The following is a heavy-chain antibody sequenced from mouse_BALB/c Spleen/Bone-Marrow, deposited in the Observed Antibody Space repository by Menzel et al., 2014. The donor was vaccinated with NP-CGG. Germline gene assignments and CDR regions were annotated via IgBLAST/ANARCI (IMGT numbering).Heavy chain of an antibody. J-gene: IGHJ2*01. CDR2: ISSGSSTI. V-gene: IGHV5-17*02. D-gene: IGHD4-1*01. CDR1: GFTFXSFG. CDR3: ARGGNWEDFDY. Sequence: VQLKESGGGLVQPGGSRKLSCAASGFTFXSFGMHWVRQAPERGLEWVAYISSGSSTIFYADTVKGRFTISRDNPENTLFLQMTSLRSEDTAMYYCARGGNWEDFDYWGQGTTLTVSS.